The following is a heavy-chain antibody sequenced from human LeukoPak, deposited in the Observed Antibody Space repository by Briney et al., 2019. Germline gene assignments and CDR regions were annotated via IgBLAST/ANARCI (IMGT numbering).Heavy chain of an antibody. CDR3: AKRGNTISFFDP. Sequence: GGSLRLSCAASGFTFSNYAMYWVRQAPGKGLGWVSGLSYGGDFTYYADSVKGRFTISRDKSKNTLYLEMNSLRVEDTAVYYCAKRGNTISFFDPWGQGTLVTVSS. D-gene: IGHD5-24*01. CDR1: GFTFSNYA. J-gene: IGHJ5*02. V-gene: IGHV3-23*01. CDR2: LSYGGDFT.